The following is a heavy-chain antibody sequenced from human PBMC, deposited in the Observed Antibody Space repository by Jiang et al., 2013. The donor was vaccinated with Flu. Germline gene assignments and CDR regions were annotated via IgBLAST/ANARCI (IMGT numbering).Heavy chain of an antibody. J-gene: IGHJ4*02. Sequence: QSGAEVKKPGESLKISCEGSGYSFNSYWVAWVRLMPGKGLEWMGAIFPADSDTRHSPSFQGQVTISVDRSVNTAYLYWNSLKTSDTAIYYCARLGFGLTGTIDYWGQGTPVTVSP. CDR2: IFPADSDT. V-gene: IGHV5-51*01. CDR3: ARLGFGLTGTIDY. CDR1: GYSFNSYW. D-gene: IGHD1-20*01.